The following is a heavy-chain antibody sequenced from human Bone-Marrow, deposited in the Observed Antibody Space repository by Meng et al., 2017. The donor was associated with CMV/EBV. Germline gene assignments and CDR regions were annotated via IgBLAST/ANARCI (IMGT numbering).Heavy chain of an antibody. CDR2: ISSSGSTI. V-gene: IGHV3-48*01. Sequence: GESLKISCAASGFTFSSSWMHWVCQAPGKGLEWVSYISSSGSTIYYADSVKGRFTISRDNSKNTLYLQMNSLRAEDTAVYYCAKVQRELLWFGELLLIGMDVWGQGTTVTVSS. J-gene: IGHJ6*02. CDR3: AKVQRELLWFGELLLIGMDV. D-gene: IGHD3-10*01. CDR1: GFTFSSSW.